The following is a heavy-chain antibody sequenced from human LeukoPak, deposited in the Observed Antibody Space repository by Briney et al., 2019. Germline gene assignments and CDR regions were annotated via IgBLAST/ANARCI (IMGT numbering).Heavy chain of an antibody. CDR3: ARLSGYYYYYGMDV. V-gene: IGHV3-74*01. Sequence: PGGSLRLSCAASGFTFSSYWMHWVCQARGKGLVWVSRINSDGSSTSYADSVKGRFTISRDNAKNTLYLQMNSLRAEDTAVYYCARLSGYYYYYGMDVWGKGTTFTVSS. CDR2: INSDGSST. CDR1: GFTFSSYW. D-gene: IGHD6-19*01. J-gene: IGHJ6*04.